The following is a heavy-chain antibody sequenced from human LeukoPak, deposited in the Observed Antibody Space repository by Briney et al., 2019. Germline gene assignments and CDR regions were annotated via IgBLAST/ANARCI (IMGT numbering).Heavy chain of an antibody. D-gene: IGHD6-6*01. CDR1: GYTFTSYG. V-gene: IGHV1-18*01. CDR2: ISAYNGNT. J-gene: IGHJ4*02. CDR3: AGGSAMAQKQLVRHFDS. Sequence: ASVKVSCKASGYTFTSYGISWVRQAPGQGLEWMGWISAYNGNTKYAQKLQDRVTMTTDTSTTTAYMEVRSLTSDDTAVYYCAGGSAMAQKQLVRHFDSWGQGTLLIVSS.